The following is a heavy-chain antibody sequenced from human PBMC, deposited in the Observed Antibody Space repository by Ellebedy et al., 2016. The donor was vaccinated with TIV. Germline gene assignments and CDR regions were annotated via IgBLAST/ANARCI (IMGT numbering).Heavy chain of an antibody. V-gene: IGHV3-53*01. Sequence: GESLKISCAASGFTVSSNYMSWVRQAPGKGLEWVSVIYSGGNTYYADSVNGRFTISRENSKNTLSLQMSSLRGEDTAVYYCARGPSHDDILTGTYWGQGTLVTVSS. CDR2: IYSGGNT. D-gene: IGHD3-9*01. CDR3: ARGPSHDDILTGTY. J-gene: IGHJ4*02. CDR1: GFTVSSNY.